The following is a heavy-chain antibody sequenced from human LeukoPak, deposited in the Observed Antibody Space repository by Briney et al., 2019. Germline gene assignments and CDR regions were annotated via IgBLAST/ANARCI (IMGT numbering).Heavy chain of an antibody. V-gene: IGHV4-59*01. J-gene: IGHJ4*02. CDR1: GGSICSYY. CDR3: ARFAYCGGHRWYYFDY. CDR2: IYSSGST. D-gene: IGHD2-21*01. Sequence: SETLSLTCTVSGGSICSYYWSWIRQPPGKGLEWIGYIYSSGSTNYNPSLKSRITISVDTSKNQFSLKLSSVTAADTAVYYCARFAYCGGHRWYYFDYWGQGSLVTVSS.